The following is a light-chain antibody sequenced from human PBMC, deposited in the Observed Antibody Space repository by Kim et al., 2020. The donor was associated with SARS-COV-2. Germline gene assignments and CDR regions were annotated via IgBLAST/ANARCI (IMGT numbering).Light chain of an antibody. CDR1: SSDVGDYKY. Sequence: GQSITISCTGTSSDVGDYKYVSWYQQHPGKVPKLMIYDVSKRPSGVSNRFSGSKSDNTASLTISGLQAEDEADYYCSSYTGSSTWVFGGGTKLTVL. J-gene: IGLJ3*02. CDR2: DVS. V-gene: IGLV2-14*03. CDR3: SSYTGSSTWV.